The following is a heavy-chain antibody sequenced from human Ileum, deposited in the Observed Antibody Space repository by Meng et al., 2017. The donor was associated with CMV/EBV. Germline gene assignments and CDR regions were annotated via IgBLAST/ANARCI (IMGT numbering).Heavy chain of an antibody. CDR1: GGSSNSFY. D-gene: IGHD4-11*01. CDR2: IYSSGII. CDR3: ARLQAWDWFDP. Sequence: QVQLRGSGPGLLKPSETLSLTCSVSGGSSNSFYWSWIRQPAGKGLEWIGRIYSSGIINYNPSLKSRVTVSVDTSKNQFSLKVNSVTAADTAVYYCARLQAWDWFDPWGQGTLVTVSS. V-gene: IGHV4-4*07. J-gene: IGHJ5*02.